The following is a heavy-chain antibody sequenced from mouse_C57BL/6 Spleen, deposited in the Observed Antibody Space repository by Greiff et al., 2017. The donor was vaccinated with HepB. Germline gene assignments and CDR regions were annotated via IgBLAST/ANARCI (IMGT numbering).Heavy chain of an antibody. CDR1: GYTFTSYW. D-gene: IGHD1-1*01. V-gene: IGHV1-55*01. Sequence: QVQLKQSGAELVKPGASVKMSCKASGYTFTSYWITWVKQRPGQGLEWIGDIYPGSGSANYNEKFKSKATLTVDTSSSTAYMQLSSLTSEDSAVYYCARDWAYGSSYWYFDVWGTGTTVTVSS. CDR2: IYPGSGSA. CDR3: ARDWAYGSSYWYFDV. J-gene: IGHJ1*03.